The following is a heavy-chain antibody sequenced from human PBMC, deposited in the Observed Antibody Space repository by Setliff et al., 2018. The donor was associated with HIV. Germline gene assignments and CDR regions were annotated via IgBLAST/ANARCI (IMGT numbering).Heavy chain of an antibody. CDR1: GYTLTEVS. CDR2: INPNSGDT. CDR3: ARAPGPPWIQLWLTYFDY. D-gene: IGHD5-18*01. V-gene: IGHV1-2*02. Sequence: ASVKVSCKISGYTLTEVSMHWVRQAPGQGLEWMGWINPNSGDTNYAQRFRGRVTMTRDTSISTAYMELSRLRSDDTAVFYCARAPGPPWIQLWLTYFDYWGRGTLVTVSS. J-gene: IGHJ4*02.